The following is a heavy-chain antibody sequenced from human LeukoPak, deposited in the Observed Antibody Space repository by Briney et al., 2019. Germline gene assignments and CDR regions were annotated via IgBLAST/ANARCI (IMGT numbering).Heavy chain of an antibody. CDR3: AITWSETLSN. CDR1: GYSLSELS. Sequence: GASVKVSCKVYGYSLSELSIYWVRQAPGKGLEWMGGFDPENGERDYEQKFQGRVTMTEDSTTDTAYMEMSGLTSEDTAFYYCAITWSETLSNGGQGTLVTVSS. V-gene: IGHV1-24*01. D-gene: IGHD1-20*01. CDR2: FDPENGER. J-gene: IGHJ4*02.